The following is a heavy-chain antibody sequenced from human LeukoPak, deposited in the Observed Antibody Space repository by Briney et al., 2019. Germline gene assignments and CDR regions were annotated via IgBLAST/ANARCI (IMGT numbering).Heavy chain of an antibody. CDR2: IKEDGSVK. J-gene: IGHJ4*02. Sequence: GGSLRPSCAASGFTFSSYWMNWVRQAPGKGLEWVAYIKEDGSVKSYADSMKGRFTISRDNAKNSLYLQMNSLRAEDTAVYYCASSRLPGYWGQGTLVTVSS. V-gene: IGHV3-7*01. CDR1: GFTFSSYW. CDR3: ASSRLPGY.